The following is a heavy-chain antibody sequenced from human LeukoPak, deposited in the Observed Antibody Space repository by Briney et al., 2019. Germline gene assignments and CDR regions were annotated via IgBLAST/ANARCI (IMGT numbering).Heavy chain of an antibody. V-gene: IGHV4-4*09. Sequence: SETLSLTCTVSGGSISSYYWSWIRQPPGKGLEWTGYIYTSGSTNYNPSLKSRVTISVDTSKNQFSLKLSSVTAADTAVYYCARAPLFDYWGQGTLVTVSS. CDR3: ARAPLFDY. J-gene: IGHJ4*02. CDR2: IYTSGST. CDR1: GGSISSYY.